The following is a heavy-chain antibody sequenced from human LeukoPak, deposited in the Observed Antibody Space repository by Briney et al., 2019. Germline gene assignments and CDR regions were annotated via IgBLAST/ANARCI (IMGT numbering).Heavy chain of an antibody. CDR3: ARGGLPTEGAFDI. CDR1: GGSISSYY. CDR2: IYYSGST. V-gene: IGHV4-59*01. Sequence: SETLSLTCTVSGGSISSYYWSWIRQPPGKGLEWIGYIYYSGSTNYNPSLKSRVTISVDTSKNQFSLKLSSVTAADTVVYYCARGGLPTEGAFDIWGQGTMVTVSS. J-gene: IGHJ3*02. D-gene: IGHD1-26*01.